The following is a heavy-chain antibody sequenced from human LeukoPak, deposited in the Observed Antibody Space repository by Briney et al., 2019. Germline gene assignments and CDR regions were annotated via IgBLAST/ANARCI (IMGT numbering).Heavy chain of an antibody. V-gene: IGHV3-73*01. CDR2: IRSKANTYAI. J-gene: IGHJ5*02. CDR1: GFTLSGSA. CDR3: TRRSTDASSGYYST. Sequence: GGSLRLSCAASGFTLSGSAMHWVRQASGKGLEWVGRIRSKANTYAIAYAASVRGRFTISRDESKNTAYLQMNSLKTEDTAVYYCTRRSTDASSGYYSTWGQGTLVTVSS. D-gene: IGHD3-22*01.